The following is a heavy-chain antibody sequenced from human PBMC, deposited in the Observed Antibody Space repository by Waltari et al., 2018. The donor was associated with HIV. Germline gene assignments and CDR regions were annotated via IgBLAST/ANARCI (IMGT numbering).Heavy chain of an antibody. CDR1: SKYG. J-gene: IGHJ4*02. Sequence: SKYGMYWVRQAPGKGLEWVAFIRYDGSDKFYADSVKGRFTISRDNSRNTLSLQLNSLRTDDTAVYYCAKDPTGTTYDFWSGYPDYWGQGTLVTVSS. D-gene: IGHD3-3*01. CDR2: IRYDGSDK. CDR3: AKDPTGTTYDFWSGYPDY. V-gene: IGHV3-30*02.